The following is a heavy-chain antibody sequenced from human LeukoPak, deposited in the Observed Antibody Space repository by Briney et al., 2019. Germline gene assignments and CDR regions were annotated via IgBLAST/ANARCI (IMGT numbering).Heavy chain of an antibody. V-gene: IGHV3-74*01. CDR1: GFTFSTPW. CDR3: ATATFYVTSGYFPS. Sequence: GGSLRLSCVGSGFTFSTPWIHWVRQAPGQGLVWVSGISGDKSHIAYADPVKGRFTISRDNAKNTPHLQMNSLRDEDTAVYYCATATFYVTSGYFPSWGQGTLVTVSS. J-gene: IGHJ5*02. D-gene: IGHD3-22*01. CDR2: ISGDKSHI.